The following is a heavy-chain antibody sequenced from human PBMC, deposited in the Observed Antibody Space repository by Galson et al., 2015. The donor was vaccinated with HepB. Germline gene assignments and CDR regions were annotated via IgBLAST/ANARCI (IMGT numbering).Heavy chain of an antibody. CDR3: ARRGSGWERGEYGMDV. Sequence: SLRLSCAASGFTFSSYGMHWVRQAPGKGLEWVAVIWYDGSNKYYADSVKGRFTISRDNSKNTLYLQMNSLRAEDTAVYYCARRGSGWERGEYGMDVWGQGTTVTVSS. CDR1: GFTFSSYG. CDR2: IWYDGSNK. V-gene: IGHV3-33*01. D-gene: IGHD6-19*01. J-gene: IGHJ6*02.